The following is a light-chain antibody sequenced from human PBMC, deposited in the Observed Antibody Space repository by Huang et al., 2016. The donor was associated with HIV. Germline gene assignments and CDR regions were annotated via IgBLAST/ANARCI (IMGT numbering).Light chain of an antibody. V-gene: IGKV3-20*01. J-gene: IGKJ4*01. Sequence: EIVLTQSPGTLSLSPGERAIFSCRPSQSVSSSYLAWYQQKPGQAPRLLIYGASSRATGIPDRFSGSGSGTEFNLTISRLEPEDFAVYYCQQYGSSPVTFGGGTKVEIK. CDR2: GAS. CDR3: QQYGSSPVT. CDR1: QSVSSSY.